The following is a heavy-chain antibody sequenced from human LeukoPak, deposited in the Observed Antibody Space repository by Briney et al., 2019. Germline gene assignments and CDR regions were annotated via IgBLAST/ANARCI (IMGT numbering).Heavy chain of an antibody. CDR2: INPNSGDT. CDR3: ASGGNYDILTAYANYYFDY. V-gene: IGHV1-2*02. J-gene: IGHJ4*02. CDR1: GYTFTGYY. Sequence: GASVKVSCKASGYTFTGYYMHWVRQAPGQGLEWMGWINPNSGDTNYAQKFQGRVTMTRDTSISTAYMELSRLRSDDTAVYYCASGGNYDILTAYANYYFDYWGQGTLVTVSS. D-gene: IGHD3-9*01.